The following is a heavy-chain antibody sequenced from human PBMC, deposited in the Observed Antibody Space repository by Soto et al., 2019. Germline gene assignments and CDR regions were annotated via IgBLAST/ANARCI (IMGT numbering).Heavy chain of an antibody. CDR3: ARTIFGVVIMPLVADYGMDV. Sequence: KESGPTLVKPTQTLTLTCPFSGFSLSTSGVGVGWIRQPPGKALEWLALIYWDDDKRYSPSLKSRLTITKDTSKNQVVLTMTNMDPVDTATYYCARTIFGVVIMPLVADYGMDVWGQGTTVTVSS. J-gene: IGHJ6*02. V-gene: IGHV2-5*02. D-gene: IGHD3-3*01. CDR2: IYWDDDK. CDR1: GFSLSTSGVG.